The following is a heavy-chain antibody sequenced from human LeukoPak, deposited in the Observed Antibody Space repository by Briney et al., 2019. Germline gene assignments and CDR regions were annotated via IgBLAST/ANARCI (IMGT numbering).Heavy chain of an antibody. V-gene: IGHV4-59*01. CDR2: IYYSGST. CDR1: GGSISSYY. D-gene: IGHD3-22*01. Sequence: PSETLSLTCTVSGGSISSYYWSWIRQPPGKGLEWTGYIYYSGSTNYNPSLKSRVTISVDTSKNQFSLKLSSVTAADTAAYYCARRDYYDSSGYYNAFDIWGQGTMVTVSS. J-gene: IGHJ3*02. CDR3: ARRDYYDSSGYYNAFDI.